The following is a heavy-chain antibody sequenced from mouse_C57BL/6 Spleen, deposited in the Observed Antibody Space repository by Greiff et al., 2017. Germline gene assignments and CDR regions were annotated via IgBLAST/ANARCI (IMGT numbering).Heavy chain of an antibody. J-gene: IGHJ2*01. CDR1: GFTFSSYG. CDR2: ISSGGSYT. D-gene: IGHD2-4*01. Sequence: EVKLVESGGDLVKPGGSLKLSCAASGFTFSSYGMSWVRQTPDKRLEWVATISSGGSYTYYPDSVKGRFTISRDNAKNTLYLQMSSLKSEDTAMYYCARLITPLYFDYWGQGTTLTVSS. CDR3: ARLITPLYFDY. V-gene: IGHV5-6*01.